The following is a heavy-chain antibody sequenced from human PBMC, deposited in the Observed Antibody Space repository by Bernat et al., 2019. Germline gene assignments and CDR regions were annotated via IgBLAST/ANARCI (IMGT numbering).Heavy chain of an antibody. CDR2: ITHSGST. D-gene: IGHD3-16*01. V-gene: IGHV4-34*01. CDR1: GGSFSGYY. Sequence: QVQLQQWGAGLLKPSETLSLTCAVYGGSFSGYYWSWLRQPPGKGLGWIGEITHSGSTNYNPSLKSRVTISVDTSKNQFSLRLSSVTAADTAVYYCAKSRRGGVPPGYVFWGQGTLVTVSS. J-gene: IGHJ4*02. CDR3: AKSRRGGVPPGYVF.